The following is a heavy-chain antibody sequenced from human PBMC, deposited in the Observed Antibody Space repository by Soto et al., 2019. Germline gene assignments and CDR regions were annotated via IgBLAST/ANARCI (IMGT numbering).Heavy chain of an antibody. V-gene: IGHV4-34*02. Sequence: QVQLQQWGAGLLKPSETLSLTCAVHGGSFSGYFWTWIRQTPGKGLEWIGEINHRGSTNYNPSLEGRVTMSVATSTNQFSLRLRSVTAADTAVYYCSRRGPTYSGPGIHSGFVDLWGQGTLVAVSS. J-gene: IGHJ4*02. CDR3: SRRGPTYSGPGIHSGFVDL. CDR1: GGSFSGYF. D-gene: IGHD3-10*01. CDR2: INHRGST.